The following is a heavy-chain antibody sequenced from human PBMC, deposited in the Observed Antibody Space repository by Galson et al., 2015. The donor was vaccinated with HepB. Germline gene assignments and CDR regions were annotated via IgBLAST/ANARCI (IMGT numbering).Heavy chain of an antibody. CDR1: GYTFTSYD. D-gene: IGHD3-22*01. J-gene: IGHJ4*02. Sequence: SVKVSCKASGYTFTSYDINWVRQATGQGLEWMGWISAYNGNTNYAQKLQGRVTMTTDTSTSTAYMELRSLRSDDTAVYYCARGYYYDSSGRKTIFDYWGQGTLVTVSS. V-gene: IGHV1-18*01. CDR2: ISAYNGNT. CDR3: ARGYYYDSSGRKTIFDY.